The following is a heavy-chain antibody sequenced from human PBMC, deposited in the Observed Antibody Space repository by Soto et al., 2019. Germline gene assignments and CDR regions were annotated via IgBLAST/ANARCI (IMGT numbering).Heavy chain of an antibody. J-gene: IGHJ6*02. CDR2: IYSGGST. CDR1: GVTVGRNY. Sequence: GGVLRLSCAAAGVTVGRNYMSWVRQAPGKGLEWVSVIYSGGSTYYADSVKGRFTISRDNSKNTLYLQMNSLRAEDTAVYYCARRPGIAAAGTMLERYYYYGMDVWGQGTTVTVSS. D-gene: IGHD6-13*01. V-gene: IGHV3-53*01. CDR3: ARRPGIAAAGTMLERYYYYGMDV.